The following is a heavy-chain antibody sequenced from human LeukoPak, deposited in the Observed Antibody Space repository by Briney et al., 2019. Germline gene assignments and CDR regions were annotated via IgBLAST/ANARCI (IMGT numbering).Heavy chain of an antibody. Sequence: SETLSLTCAVYGGSFSGYYWSWIRQPPGKGLEWIGEINHSGSTNYNPSLKSRVTISVDTSKNQFSLKLSSVTAADTAVYYCARDCGVYDYYDSSGYPYYYYYYMDVWGKGTTVTVSS. J-gene: IGHJ6*03. V-gene: IGHV4-34*01. CDR3: ARDCGVYDYYDSSGYPYYYYYYMDV. CDR1: GGSFSGYY. D-gene: IGHD3-22*01. CDR2: INHSGST.